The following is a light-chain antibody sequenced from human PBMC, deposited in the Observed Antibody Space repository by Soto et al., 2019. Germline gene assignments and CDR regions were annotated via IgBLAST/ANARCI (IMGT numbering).Light chain of an antibody. Sequence: QLVLTQPPSASGTPGQRVTISCSGSSSNIGINYVYWYQQLPGTAPKLLTYRNNQRPSGVPDRFSGSKSGTSASLAISGLRSEDEADYYCAAWDDSLSSPVFGGGTKLTVL. V-gene: IGLV1-47*01. CDR2: RNN. CDR3: AAWDDSLSSPV. J-gene: IGLJ3*02. CDR1: SSNIGINY.